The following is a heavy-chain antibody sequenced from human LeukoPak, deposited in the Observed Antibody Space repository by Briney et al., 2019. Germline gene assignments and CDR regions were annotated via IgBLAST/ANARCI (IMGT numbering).Heavy chain of an antibody. Sequence: SVKVSCKASGGTFSSYAISWVRQAPGQGLEWMGGIIPIFGTANYAQKFQGRVTITADESTSTAYMELSSLRSEDTAVYYCARGPLYCSSTSCYSRYFQHWGQGTLVTVSS. CDR3: ARGPLYCSSTSCYSRYFQH. V-gene: IGHV1-69*01. D-gene: IGHD2-2*01. CDR1: GGTFSSYA. CDR2: IIPIFGTA. J-gene: IGHJ1*01.